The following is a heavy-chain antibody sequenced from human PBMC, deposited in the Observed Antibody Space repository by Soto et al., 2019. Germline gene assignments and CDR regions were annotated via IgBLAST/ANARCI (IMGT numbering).Heavy chain of an antibody. Sequence: PSETLSLTCAVYGGSFSGYYWSWIRQPPGKGLEWIGEINHSGSTNYNPSLKSRVTISVDTSKNQFSLKLSSVTAEDTAVYYCARNQKWFDPWGQGTLVTVSS. J-gene: IGHJ5*02. CDR1: GGSFSGYY. CDR3: ARNQKWFDP. V-gene: IGHV4-34*01. CDR2: INHSGST.